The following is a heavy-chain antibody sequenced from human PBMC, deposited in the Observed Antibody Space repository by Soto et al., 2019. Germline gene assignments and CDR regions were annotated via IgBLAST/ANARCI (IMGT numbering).Heavy chain of an antibody. D-gene: IGHD4-17*01. J-gene: IGHJ4*02. CDR2: ISYDGSKK. V-gene: IGHV3-30*18. CDR1: GFSFSNYG. CDR3: AKERGSTVIDY. Sequence: GGSLRLSCAASGFSFSNYGMHWVRQTQGKGLEWMAVISYDGSKKYYADSVKGRFTISRDNSKNTLYLQMNSLRTEDTAVYYCAKERGSTVIDYWGRGTLVTVSS.